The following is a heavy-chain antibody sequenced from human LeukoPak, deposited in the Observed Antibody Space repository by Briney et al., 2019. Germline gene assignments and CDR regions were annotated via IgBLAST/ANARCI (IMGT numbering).Heavy chain of an antibody. CDR2: ISSSSSGT. Sequence: GSLRLSCAASGFTFSTYSMNWVRQAPGKGLEWVSYISSSSSGTYYADSVKGRFTISRDNAKNSLYLQMNSLRAEDTAVYYCAREYSSSTGKASDYWGQGTLVTVSS. V-gene: IGHV3-48*01. J-gene: IGHJ4*02. CDR1: GFTFSTYS. CDR3: AREYSSSTGKASDY. D-gene: IGHD6-6*01.